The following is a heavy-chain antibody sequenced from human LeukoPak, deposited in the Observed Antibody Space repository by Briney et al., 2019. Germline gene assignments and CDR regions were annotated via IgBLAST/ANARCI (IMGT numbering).Heavy chain of an antibody. CDR2: ISGSGGSI. D-gene: IGHD3-9*01. Sequence: GGSLRLSCAASGFTVSSSFMSWVRQAPGKGLEWVSAISGSGGSIYYADSVKGRFTISRDNSKNTLYLQMNSLRAEDTAVYHCAKLPYFAYFDYWGQGTLVSVSS. CDR1: GFTVSSSF. J-gene: IGHJ4*02. V-gene: IGHV3-23*01. CDR3: AKLPYFAYFDY.